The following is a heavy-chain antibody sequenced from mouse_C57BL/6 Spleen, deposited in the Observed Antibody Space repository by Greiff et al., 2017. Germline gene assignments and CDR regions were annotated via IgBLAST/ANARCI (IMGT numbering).Heavy chain of an antibody. J-gene: IGHJ3*01. Sequence: VQLQQSGAELARPGASVKLSCKASGYTFTSYGISWVKQRTGQGLEWIGEIYPRSGNTYYNEKFKGKATLTADKSSSTAYMELRSLTSEDSAVYFCASLGEFFAYWGQGTLVTVSA. V-gene: IGHV1-81*01. CDR2: IYPRSGNT. D-gene: IGHD4-1*01. CDR3: ASLGEFFAY. CDR1: GYTFTSYG.